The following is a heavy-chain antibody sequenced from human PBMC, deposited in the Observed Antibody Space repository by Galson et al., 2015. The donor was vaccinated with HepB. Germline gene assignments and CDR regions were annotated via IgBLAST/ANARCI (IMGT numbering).Heavy chain of an antibody. V-gene: IGHV1-3*01. CDR3: ARVRSGYSSGWSPGY. D-gene: IGHD6-19*01. Sequence: SVKVSCKASGYTFTSYAMHWVRQAPGQRLEWVGWINAGNGNTKYSQKFQGRVTITRDTSASTAYMELSSLRSEDTAVYYCARVRSGYSSGWSPGYWGQGTLVTVSS. CDR2: INAGNGNT. J-gene: IGHJ4*02. CDR1: GYTFTSYA.